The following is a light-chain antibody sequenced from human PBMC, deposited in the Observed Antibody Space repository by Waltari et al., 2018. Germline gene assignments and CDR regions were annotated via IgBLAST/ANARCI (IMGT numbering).Light chain of an antibody. J-gene: IGLJ2*01. Sequence: QAALTQPRSVSGSPGQSVTISCTGTNSDIGGYNYVYWYQQHPGTAPKLMIYEVSKRPSGFSDRFFGSKAGNTASLTISVLQAEDEADYYCCSYAGTYTFVLFGGGTRLTVL. CDR3: CSYAGTYTFVL. CDR1: NSDIGGYNY. CDR2: EVS. V-gene: IGLV2-11*01.